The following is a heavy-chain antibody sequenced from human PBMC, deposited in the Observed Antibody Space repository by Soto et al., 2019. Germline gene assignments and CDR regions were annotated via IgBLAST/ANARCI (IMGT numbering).Heavy chain of an antibody. Sequence: QVQLVESGGGVVQPGRSLRLSCAASGFPFNNYAMHWVRQAPGKGLEWVAVIWHDGSNEHYADSVRGRFRIARDNSNNTLYLQMNSLRGEDTALYYCARDDVSMVTTFLDYWGLGTLFTVSS. CDR2: IWHDGSNE. CDR3: ARDDVSMVTTFLDY. CDR1: GFPFNNYA. V-gene: IGHV3-33*01. J-gene: IGHJ4*02. D-gene: IGHD2-21*02.